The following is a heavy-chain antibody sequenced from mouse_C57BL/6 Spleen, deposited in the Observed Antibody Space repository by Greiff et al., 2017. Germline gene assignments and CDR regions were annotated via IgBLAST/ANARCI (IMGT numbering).Heavy chain of an antibody. CDR1: GYTFTDYY. D-gene: IGHD1-1*01. CDR3: ARGPDYYGSSYPDY. V-gene: IGHV1-19*01. J-gene: IGHJ2*01. CDR2: LNPYNGGT. Sequence: EVKLQQSGPVLVKPGASVKMSCKASGYTFTDYYMNWVKQSHGKSLEWIGVLNPYNGGTSYNQKFKGKATLTVDKSSSTAYMELNSLTSEDSAVYYCARGPDYYGSSYPDYWGQGTTLTVSS.